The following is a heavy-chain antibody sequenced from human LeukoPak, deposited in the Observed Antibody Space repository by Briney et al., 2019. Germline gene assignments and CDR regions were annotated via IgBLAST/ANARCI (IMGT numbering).Heavy chain of an antibody. V-gene: IGHV1-2*02. CDR1: GYTLTDYY. CDR3: ARGRRVLGGPENAGDFFDF. CDR2: INPNSGAT. J-gene: IGHJ4*01. Sequence: ASVKVSCKASGYTLTDYYLHWVRQAPGQGLKWMGWINPNSGATHYAQSFQARVTMTRDTSIASSYMELTGLESDDTAVYYCARGRRVLGGPENAGDFFDFWGQGSLVTVSS. D-gene: IGHD3-16*01.